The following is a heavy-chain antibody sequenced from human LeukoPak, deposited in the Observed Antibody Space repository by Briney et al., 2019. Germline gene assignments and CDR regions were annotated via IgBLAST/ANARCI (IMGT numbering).Heavy chain of an antibody. CDR2: IKLDGSEK. CDR1: GFTFRNFW. J-gene: IGHJ6*02. V-gene: IGHV3-7*01. Sequence: PGGSLRLSCAASGFTFRNFWMSWVRQAPGKGLEWVAHIKLDGSEKNYAGSVEGRFAVSRDNANNALDLQMTSLRVEDTAVYYCARQVAGNSNGIDVWGQGTRVTVSS. D-gene: IGHD6-19*01. CDR3: ARQVAGNSNGIDV.